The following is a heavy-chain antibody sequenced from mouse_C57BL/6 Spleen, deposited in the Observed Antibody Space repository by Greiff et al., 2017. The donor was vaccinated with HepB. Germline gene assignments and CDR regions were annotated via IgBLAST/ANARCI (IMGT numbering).Heavy chain of an antibody. CDR3: ARSDYYGSSPYAMDY. V-gene: IGHV1-55*01. Sequence: QVHVKQPGAELVKPGASVKMSCKASGYTFTSYWITWVKQRPGQGLEWIGDIYPGSGSTNYNEKFKSKATLTVDTSSSTAYMQLSSLTSEDSAVYYCARSDYYGSSPYAMDYWGQGTSVTVSS. D-gene: IGHD1-1*01. J-gene: IGHJ4*01. CDR1: GYTFTSYW. CDR2: IYPGSGST.